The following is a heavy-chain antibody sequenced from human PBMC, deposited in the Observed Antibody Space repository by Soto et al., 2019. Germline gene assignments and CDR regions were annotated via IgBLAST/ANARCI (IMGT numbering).Heavy chain of an antibody. J-gene: IGHJ3*02. CDR2: ISTSSNYI. CDR3: ARGTGYSSGQVPESFDI. V-gene: IGHV3-21*01. D-gene: IGHD6-19*01. Sequence: EVQLVESGGGLVKPGGSLRLSCAASGFTFSSYSMVWVRQAPGKGLEWVSCISTSSNYIFYGDSVKGRFTISRDNAKKSLYLQMNSLRADDTAVYYCARGTGYSSGQVPESFDIWGQGTMVAVSS. CDR1: GFTFSSYS.